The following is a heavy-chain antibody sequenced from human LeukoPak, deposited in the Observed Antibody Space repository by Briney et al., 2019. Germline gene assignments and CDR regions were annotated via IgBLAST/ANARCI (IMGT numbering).Heavy chain of an antibody. D-gene: IGHD3-22*01. Sequence: SGTLSLTCSVSGASINSYYWSWLRQPPGRGLEWIGYIYHPGSTNYNSSFRSRVTISVDTSKNQVSLRLSSVTAADTAVYYCARGGYYYDSRNYPSFGGLNFAYWGQGSLVTVSS. CDR1: GASINSYY. CDR2: IYHPGST. CDR3: ARGGYYYDSRNYPSFGGLNFAY. V-gene: IGHV4-59*07. J-gene: IGHJ4*02.